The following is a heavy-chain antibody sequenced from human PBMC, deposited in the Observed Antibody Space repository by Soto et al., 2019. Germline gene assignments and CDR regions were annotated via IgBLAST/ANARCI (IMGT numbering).Heavy chain of an antibody. D-gene: IGHD2-15*01. J-gene: IGHJ6*02. CDR2: ISNDGSNK. Sequence: GLEWVAIISNDGSNKYYIESVRGRFTISRDNSKNMLFLQMNSLRVEDTAVYFCTKDGRFDSDGSLYYYYYGMDVWGQGTTVTVSS. V-gene: IGHV3-30*18. CDR3: TKDGRFDSDGSLYYYYYGMDV.